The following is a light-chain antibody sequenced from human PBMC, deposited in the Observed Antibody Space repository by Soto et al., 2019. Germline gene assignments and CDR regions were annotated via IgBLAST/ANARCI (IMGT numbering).Light chain of an antibody. V-gene: IGLV2-14*01. CDR1: SSDVGGYNY. CDR3: SSYTSSSTLNWV. Sequence: QSVLTQPASVSGSPGQSITISCTGTSSDVGGYNYVSWYQQHPGKAPKLMIYEVSNRPSGVSNRFSGSKSGNTASLTISGLQAEDEAEYYCSSYTSSSTLNWVFGGGTQLTVL. CDR2: EVS. J-gene: IGLJ3*02.